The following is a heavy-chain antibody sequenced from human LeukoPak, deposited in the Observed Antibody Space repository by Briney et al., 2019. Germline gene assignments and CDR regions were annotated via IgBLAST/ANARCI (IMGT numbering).Heavy chain of an antibody. J-gene: IGHJ5*02. CDR2: INHSGST. D-gene: IGHD3-10*01. Sequence: SETLSLTCAVYGGSFSGYYWSWIRQPPGKGLEWIGEINHSGSTNYNPSLKSRVTISVDTSKNQFSLKLSSVTAADTAVYYCARHLKYYYGSGSYLAYNWFDPWGQGTLVTVSS. V-gene: IGHV4-34*01. CDR1: GGSFSGYY. CDR3: ARHLKYYYGSGSYLAYNWFDP.